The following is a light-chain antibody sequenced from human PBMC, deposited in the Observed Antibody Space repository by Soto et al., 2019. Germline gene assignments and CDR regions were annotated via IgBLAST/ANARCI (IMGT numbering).Light chain of an antibody. V-gene: IGKV1-39*01. CDR3: QQYYSYPLWT. Sequence: DIKRTQCPSSLSASVGDRVTITCRESQSISSYLNWYQQKPGKAPKLLIYAASSLQSGVPSRFSGSGSGTDFTLTISCLQSEDFATYYCQQYYSYPLWTFGQGTKVDIK. CDR2: AAS. J-gene: IGKJ1*01. CDR1: QSISSY.